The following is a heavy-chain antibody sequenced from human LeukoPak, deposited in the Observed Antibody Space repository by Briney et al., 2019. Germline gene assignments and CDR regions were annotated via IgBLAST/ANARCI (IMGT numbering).Heavy chain of an antibody. J-gene: IGHJ4*02. Sequence: SVTVSCKASGGTFSSYAISWVRQAPGQGVEWMGRIIPILGIANYAQKFQGRVTITADKSTSTAYMELSSLRSEDTAVYYCARRRIVVALAFDYWGQGTLVTVSS. CDR3: ARRRIVVALAFDY. CDR2: IIPILGIA. V-gene: IGHV1-69*04. D-gene: IGHD2-15*01. CDR1: GGTFSSYA.